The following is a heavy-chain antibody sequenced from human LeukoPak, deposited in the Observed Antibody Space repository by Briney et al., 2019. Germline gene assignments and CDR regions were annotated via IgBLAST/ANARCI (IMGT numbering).Heavy chain of an antibody. CDR2: IVPIFGTA. CDR1: GGTFSSYA. D-gene: IGHD6-13*01. CDR3: ARDLIAAAEEGAFDI. V-gene: IGHV1-69*05. Sequence: SVKVSCKASGGTFSSYAISWVRQAPGQGLEWMGRIVPIFGTANYAQKFQGRVTITTDESTSPAYMELSSLRSEDTAVYHCARDLIAAAEEGAFDIWGQGTMVTVSS. J-gene: IGHJ3*02.